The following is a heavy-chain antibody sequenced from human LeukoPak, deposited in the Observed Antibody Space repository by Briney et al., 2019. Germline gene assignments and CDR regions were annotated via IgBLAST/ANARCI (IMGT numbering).Heavy chain of an antibody. CDR1: GGSISSYY. J-gene: IGHJ4*02. Sequence: SETLSLTCTVSGGSISSYYWSWIRQPPGKGLEWIGYIYYSGSTNYNPSLKSRVTISVDTSKNQSSLRLSSVTAADTAVYYCARHRTGSWTDYWGQGTLVTVSS. D-gene: IGHD6-13*01. V-gene: IGHV4-59*08. CDR3: ARHRTGSWTDY. CDR2: IYYSGST.